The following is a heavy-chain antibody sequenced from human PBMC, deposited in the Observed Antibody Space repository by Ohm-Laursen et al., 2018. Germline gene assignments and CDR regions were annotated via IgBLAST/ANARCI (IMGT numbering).Heavy chain of an antibody. Sequence: RSLRLSCAASGFGFEDYAMHWVRQAPGKGLEWVSGVSFNSGTIDYADSVKGRFTISRDNAKNSLYLQMNNLRAEDTGLYYCVKDMSYRMTRIDYWGQGTLVSVSS. D-gene: IGHD3-16*02. CDR1: GFGFEDYA. CDR2: VSFNSGTI. J-gene: IGHJ4*02. CDR3: VKDMSYRMTRIDY. V-gene: IGHV3-9*01.